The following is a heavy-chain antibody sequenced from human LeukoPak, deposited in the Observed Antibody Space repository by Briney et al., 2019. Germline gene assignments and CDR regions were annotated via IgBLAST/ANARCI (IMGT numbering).Heavy chain of an antibody. CDR2: IYYSGST. V-gene: IGHV4-39*07. CDR3: ARDEGPYGSGEAFDP. Sequence: SETLSLTCTVSGGSISSSSYYWGWIRQPPGKGLEWIGSIYYSGSTYYNPSLKSRVTISVDTSKNQFSLKLSSVTAADTAVYYCARDEGPYGSGEAFDPWGQGTLVTVSS. D-gene: IGHD3-10*01. J-gene: IGHJ5*02. CDR1: GGSISSSSYY.